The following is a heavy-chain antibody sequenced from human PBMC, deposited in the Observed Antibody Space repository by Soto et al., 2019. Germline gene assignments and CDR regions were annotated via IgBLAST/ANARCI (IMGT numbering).Heavy chain of an antibody. D-gene: IGHD1-26*01. CDR1: GFTFSSYA. CDR2: ISGSGGST. V-gene: IGHV3-23*01. J-gene: IGHJ4*02. CDR3: AKRGPSKGATGGPFDY. Sequence: PGGSLRLFCAASGFTFSSYAMSWVRQAPGKGLEWVSAISGSGGSTYYADSVKGRFTISRDNSKNTLYLQMNSLRAEDTAVYYCAKRGPSKGATGGPFDYWGQGTLVTVSS.